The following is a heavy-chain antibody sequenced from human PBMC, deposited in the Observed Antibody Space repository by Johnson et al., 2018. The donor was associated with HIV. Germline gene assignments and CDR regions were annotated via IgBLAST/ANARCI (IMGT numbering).Heavy chain of an antibody. Sequence: QVQLVESGGGVVQPGRSLRLSCATSGFSFKDYYMNWVRQTPGKGLEWVSHISSSGTIKYYADSVKGRFTISRDNAKSSLYLQMNGLRAEDTAVYYCARASTTVTTGDDAFDIWGQGTMVTVSS. CDR1: GFSFKDYY. CDR3: ARASTTVTTGDDAFDI. D-gene: IGHD4-17*01. J-gene: IGHJ3*02. V-gene: IGHV3-11*04. CDR2: ISSSGTIK.